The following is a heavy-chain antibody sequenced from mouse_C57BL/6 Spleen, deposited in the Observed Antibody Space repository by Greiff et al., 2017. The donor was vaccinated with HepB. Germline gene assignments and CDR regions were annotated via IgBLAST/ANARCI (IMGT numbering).Heavy chain of an antibody. CDR3: ARAYYYGSSYDYAMDY. V-gene: IGHV1-50*01. CDR1: GYTFTSYW. J-gene: IGHJ4*01. Sequence: VQLQQPGAELVKPGASVKLSCKASGYTFTSYWMQWVKQRPGQGLEWIGEIDPSDSYTNYNQKFKGKATLTLDTSSSTAYMQLSSLTSEDSAVYYCARAYYYGSSYDYAMDYWGQGTSVTVSS. D-gene: IGHD1-1*01. CDR2: IDPSDSYT.